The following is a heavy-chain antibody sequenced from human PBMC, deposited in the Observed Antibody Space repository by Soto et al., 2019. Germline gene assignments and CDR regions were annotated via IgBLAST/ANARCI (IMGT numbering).Heavy chain of an antibody. V-gene: IGHV4-59*01. J-gene: IGHJ4*02. D-gene: IGHD3-3*01. CDR1: GGSISSYY. CDR2: IYYSGST. CDR3: ASSPPRTIFGVVTNPIY. Sequence: SETLSLTCTVSGGSISSYYWSWIRQPPGKGLEWIGYIYYSGSTNYNPSLKSRVTISVDTSKNQFSLKLSSVTAADTAVYYCASSPPRTIFGVVTNPIYWGQGTLVTVSS.